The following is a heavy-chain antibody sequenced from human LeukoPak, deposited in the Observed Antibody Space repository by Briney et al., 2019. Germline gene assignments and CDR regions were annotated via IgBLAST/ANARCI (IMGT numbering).Heavy chain of an antibody. CDR2: IYTSGST. D-gene: IGHD3-16*01. CDR3: AHGGPRNWFDP. Sequence: SETLSLTCTVSGGSISSYYWSWIRQPPGKGLEWIGYIYTSGSTNYNPSLKSRVTISVDTSKNQFSLKLSSVTAADTAVYCCAHGGPRNWFDPWGQGTLVTVSS. J-gene: IGHJ5*02. CDR1: GGSISSYY. V-gene: IGHV4-4*09.